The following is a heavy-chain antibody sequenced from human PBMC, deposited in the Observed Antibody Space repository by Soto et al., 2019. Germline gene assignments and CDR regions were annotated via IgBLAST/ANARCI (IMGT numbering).Heavy chain of an antibody. V-gene: IGHV5-10-1*01. J-gene: IGHJ6*02. CDR1: GYSFTSYW. D-gene: IGHD6-19*01. Sequence: SLKISCKGSGYSFTSYWISWVRQMPGKGLEWMGRIDPSDSYTNYSPSFQGHVTISADKSISTAYLQWSSLKASDTAMYYCARQAGYSSGWYWDYGMDVWGQGTTVTVSS. CDR3: ARQAGYSSGWYWDYGMDV. CDR2: IDPSDSYT.